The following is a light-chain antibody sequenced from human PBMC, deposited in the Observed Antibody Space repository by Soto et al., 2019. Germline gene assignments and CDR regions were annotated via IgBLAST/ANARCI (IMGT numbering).Light chain of an antibody. J-gene: IGKJ4*01. Sequence: EIVLTQSPDTLSLSPGERATLSCRASQSVSSDYLVWYQHKPGQAPRLLIYDTSTRATGVPARFSGSRSGTEFTLTINSLQSEDFAVYYCQRYNNWPLTFGGGTKVDIK. V-gene: IGKV3-15*01. CDR1: QSVSSD. CDR3: QRYNNWPLT. CDR2: DTS.